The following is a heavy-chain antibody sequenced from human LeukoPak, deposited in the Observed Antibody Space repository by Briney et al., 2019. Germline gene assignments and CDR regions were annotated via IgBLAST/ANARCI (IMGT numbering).Heavy chain of an antibody. CDR1: GYTFTGYY. CDR3: ARDGCSGGSCARYYYMDV. CDR2: INPNSGGT. J-gene: IGHJ6*03. V-gene: IGHV1-2*02. Sequence: ASVKVSCKASGYTFTGYYMHWVRQAPGQGLEWMGWINPNSGGTNYAQKLQGRVTMTTDTSTSTAYMELRSLRSDDTAVYYCARDGCSGGSCARYYYMDVWGKGTTVTVSS. D-gene: IGHD2-15*01.